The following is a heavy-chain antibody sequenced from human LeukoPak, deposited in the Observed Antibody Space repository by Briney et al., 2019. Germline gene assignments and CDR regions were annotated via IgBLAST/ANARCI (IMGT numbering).Heavy chain of an antibody. D-gene: IGHD3-22*01. Sequence: GGSLRLSCAASGFTFSSYSMYWVRQAPGKGLEWVSSISSSSSYIYYADSVKGRFTISRDNAKNSLYLQMNSLRAEDTAVYYCARSDYYDSSGYFNYYYYYYMDVWGKGTTVTISS. CDR2: ISSSSSYI. CDR1: GFTFSSYS. V-gene: IGHV3-21*01. J-gene: IGHJ6*03. CDR3: ARSDYYDSSGYFNYYYYYYMDV.